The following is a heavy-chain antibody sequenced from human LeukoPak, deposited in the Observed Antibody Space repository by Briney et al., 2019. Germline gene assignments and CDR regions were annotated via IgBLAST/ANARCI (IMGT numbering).Heavy chain of an antibody. CDR3: ARDPYSGTYGDTYYYYMDV. CDR2: ITSSSTYT. J-gene: IGHJ6*03. Sequence: KTGGSLRLSCAASGFTFSSYWMSWVRQAPGKGLEWVSSITSSSTYTFYADSVKGRFTISRDNARNSLYLQMNSLRAEDTAVYYCARDPYSGTYGDTYYYYMDVWGKGTTVTISS. V-gene: IGHV3-21*01. CDR1: GFTFSSYW. D-gene: IGHD1-26*01.